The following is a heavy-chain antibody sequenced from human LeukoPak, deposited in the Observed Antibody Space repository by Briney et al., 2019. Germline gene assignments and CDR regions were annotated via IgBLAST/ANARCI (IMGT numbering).Heavy chain of an antibody. CDR1: GFTFSSYS. J-gene: IGHJ4*02. V-gene: IGHV3-21*01. D-gene: IGHD6-19*01. Sequence: KPGGSLRLSCAASGFTFSSYSMNWVRQAPGKGLEWVSSISSSSSYIYCADSVKGRFTISRDNAKNSLYLQMNSLRAEDTAVYYCASDIAVAGTSPVDYWGQGTLVTVSS. CDR2: ISSSSSYI. CDR3: ASDIAVAGTSPVDY.